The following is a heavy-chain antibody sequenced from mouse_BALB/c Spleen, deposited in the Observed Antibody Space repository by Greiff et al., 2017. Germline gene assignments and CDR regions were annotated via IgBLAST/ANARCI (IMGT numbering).Heavy chain of an antibody. V-gene: IGHV1-7*01. CDR2: INPSTGYT. Sequence: VKLMESGAELAKPGASVKMSCKASGYTFTSYWMHWVKQRPGQGLEWIGYINPSTGYTEYNQKFKDKATLTADKSSSTAYMQLSSLTSEDSAVYYCAREILRSGGYIDDWGAGTTVTVSS. D-gene: IGHD1-1*01. CDR1: GYTFTSYW. J-gene: IGHJ1*01. CDR3: AREILRSGGYIDD.